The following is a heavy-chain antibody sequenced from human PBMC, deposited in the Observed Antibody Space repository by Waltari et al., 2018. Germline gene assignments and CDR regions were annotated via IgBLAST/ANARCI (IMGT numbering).Heavy chain of an antibody. CDR3: ARHARLLDP. CDR1: GVSMTTHY. J-gene: IGHJ2*01. CDR2: IYYNGDI. D-gene: IGHD2-15*01. Sequence: QVYLQESGPGLVKPSETLSLTCTVSGVSMTTHYWCWIRQAPGRGLEWIGYIYYNGDINYNPSLKDPATISLDTSKKQFSLNLRSVSAADTAVYYCARHARLLDPWGRGTLITVSS. V-gene: IGHV4-59*08.